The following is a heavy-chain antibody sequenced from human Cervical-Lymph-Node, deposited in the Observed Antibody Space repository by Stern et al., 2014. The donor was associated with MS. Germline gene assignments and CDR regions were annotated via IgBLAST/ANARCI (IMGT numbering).Heavy chain of an antibody. V-gene: IGHV1-18*04. J-gene: IGHJ5*02. CDR1: GYSFTGYG. D-gene: IGHD3-10*01. CDR2: VIPDNGKT. CDR3: ARDSEMLLWVAWFDP. Sequence: LQLVESGAEVKKPVASVKVSCTASGYSFTGYGISWVRQATGPGLEWLGWVIPDNGKTHYAQSLQGRVTMTIDTSTSTASMELRRLRSDDTAVYYCARDSEMLLWVAWFDPWGQGTLVTVSS.